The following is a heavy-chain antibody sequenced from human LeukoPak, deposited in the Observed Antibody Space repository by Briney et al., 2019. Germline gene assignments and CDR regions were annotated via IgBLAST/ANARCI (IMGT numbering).Heavy chain of an antibody. CDR1: GVSISNYY. CDR3: ARHDSSGYKY. D-gene: IGHD3-22*01. Sequence: PSETLSLTCTVSGVSISNYYWSWIRQPPGKGLEWIGYIYYSGSTNYNPSLKSRVTISVDTSKNQFSLKVTSVTAADTAIYYCARHDSSGYKYWGQGTLVTVSS. J-gene: IGHJ4*02. V-gene: IGHV4-59*08. CDR2: IYYSGST.